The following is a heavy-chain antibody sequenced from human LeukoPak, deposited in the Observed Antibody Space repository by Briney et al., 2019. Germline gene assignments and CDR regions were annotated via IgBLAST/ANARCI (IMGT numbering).Heavy chain of an antibody. CDR3: AQNGQSGFSFDP. Sequence: PSETLSLTCAVYGGSFSGYYWSWIHQPPGKELEWIGEINHSGSTNYNPSLKSRVTISVDTSKNQFSLKLSSVTAADTAVYYCAQNGQSGFSFDPWGQGTLVTVSS. CDR1: GGSFSGYY. J-gene: IGHJ5*02. V-gene: IGHV4-34*01. D-gene: IGHD2-8*01. CDR2: INHSGST.